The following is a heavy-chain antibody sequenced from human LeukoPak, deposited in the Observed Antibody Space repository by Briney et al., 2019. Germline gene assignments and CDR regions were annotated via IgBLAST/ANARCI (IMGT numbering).Heavy chain of an antibody. Sequence: AASVKVSCKASGGTFSSYAISWVRQAPGQGLEWMGMIYPRDGSTSYAQKFQGRVTVTRDTSTSTVHMELSGLRSEDTAVYYCARDQEGIDYWGQGTLVTVSS. J-gene: IGHJ4*02. CDR1: GGTFSSYA. CDR2: IYPRDGST. CDR3: ARDQEGIDY. V-gene: IGHV1-46*01.